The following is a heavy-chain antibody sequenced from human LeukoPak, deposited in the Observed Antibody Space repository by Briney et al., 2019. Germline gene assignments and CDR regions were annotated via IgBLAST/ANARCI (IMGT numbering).Heavy chain of an antibody. D-gene: IGHD6-13*01. Sequence: GESLKISCKGSGYSFTNYWIGWVRQMPGKGLEWMGIIYPGDSDTRYSPSFKGQVTISADRSISTAYLQWSSLKASDTAMYYCARQALYSSSPEEGWFDPWGQGTLVTVSS. V-gene: IGHV5-51*01. CDR2: IYPGDSDT. CDR3: ARQALYSSSPEEGWFDP. CDR1: GYSFTNYW. J-gene: IGHJ5*02.